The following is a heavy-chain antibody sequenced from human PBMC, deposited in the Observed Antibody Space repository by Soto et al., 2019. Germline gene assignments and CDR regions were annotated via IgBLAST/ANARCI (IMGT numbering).Heavy chain of an antibody. CDR2: INNDGSRA. CDR1: GFTFRNNW. CDR3: VNGGWLGD. Sequence: EVPLVESGGGLVQPGESLRLSCVASGFTFRNNWMHWARQAPGKGLVWVAHINNDGSRAIYADSVKGRFTISRDNAKNTVFLLMDSLRVEDTAVYYCVNGGWLGDWGQGTLVTVSS. V-gene: IGHV3-74*01. J-gene: IGHJ4*02. D-gene: IGHD3-10*01.